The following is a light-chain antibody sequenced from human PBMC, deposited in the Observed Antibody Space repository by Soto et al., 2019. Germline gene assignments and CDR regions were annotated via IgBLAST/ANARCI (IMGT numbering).Light chain of an antibody. J-gene: IGLJ1*01. CDR1: SSDVGGYNY. CDR3: CSYTTSNTRQIV. CDR2: DVT. V-gene: IGLV2-14*01. Sequence: QSALTQPASVSGSPRQSITISFTGTSSDVGGYNYVSWYQQQPGKAPKFMIYDVTNRPSGVSNRFSGSKSGNTASLTISGLQAEDEADYYCCSYTTSNTRQIVFGTGTKVTVL.